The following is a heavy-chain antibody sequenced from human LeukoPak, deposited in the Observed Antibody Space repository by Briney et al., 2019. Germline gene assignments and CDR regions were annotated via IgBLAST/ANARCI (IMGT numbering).Heavy chain of an antibody. Sequence: GESLKISCKGSGYSFTTYWIGWVRQMPGKGLEWMGIIYPSDSNTRYSPSFQGQVTISADKYISTAYLQWSSLKASDTAMYYCARSVGELKSNWFDPWGQGTLVTVSS. V-gene: IGHV5-51*01. CDR3: ARSVGELKSNWFDP. CDR1: GYSFTTYW. D-gene: IGHD3-10*01. CDR2: IYPSDSNT. J-gene: IGHJ5*02.